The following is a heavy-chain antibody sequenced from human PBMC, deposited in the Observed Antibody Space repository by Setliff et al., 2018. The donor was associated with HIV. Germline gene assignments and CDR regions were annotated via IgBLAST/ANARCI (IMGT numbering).Heavy chain of an antibody. D-gene: IGHD6-13*01. CDR2: ISAYNGNT. CDR3: ARLVAAAGKTGWFDP. J-gene: IGHJ5*02. Sequence: GASVKVSCKASGYTFTSYGISWVRQAPGQGLEWMGWISAYNGNTYYAQKLQGRVTMTTDTSTSTAYMELRSLRSDDTAVYYCARLVAAAGKTGWFDPWGQGTLVIVSS. CDR1: GYTFTSYG. V-gene: IGHV1-18*01.